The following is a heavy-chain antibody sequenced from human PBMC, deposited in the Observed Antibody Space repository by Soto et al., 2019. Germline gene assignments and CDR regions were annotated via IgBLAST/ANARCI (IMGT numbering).Heavy chain of an antibody. J-gene: IGHJ4*03. Sequence: GGSLRLSCAASGFTFSSNAMSWVRQAPGKGLEWVSGISSRGGSTYYADSVKGRFTISRDNSTHMLYLQMNNLRAEDTAVNYCANAQGGCYFDYWGQGTLVTVSS. D-gene: IGHD5-12*01. CDR1: GFTFSSNA. CDR3: ANAQGGCYFDY. CDR2: ISSRGGST. V-gene: IGHV3-23*01.